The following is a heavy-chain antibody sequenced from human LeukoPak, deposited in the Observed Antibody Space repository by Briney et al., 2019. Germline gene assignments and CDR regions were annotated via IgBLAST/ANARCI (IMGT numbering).Heavy chain of an antibody. CDR2: IYYSGST. CDR3: AREEAGTYGFQY. J-gene: IGHJ4*02. V-gene: IGHV4-39*07. D-gene: IGHD3-10*01. Sequence: PSETLSLTCTVSGGSISSSSYYWGWIRQPPGKGLEWIGSIYYSGSTYYNPSLKSRVTISVDTSKNHFSLQLNSVTPEDTAVYYCAREEAGTYGFQYWGQGTLVTVSS. CDR1: GGSISSSSYY.